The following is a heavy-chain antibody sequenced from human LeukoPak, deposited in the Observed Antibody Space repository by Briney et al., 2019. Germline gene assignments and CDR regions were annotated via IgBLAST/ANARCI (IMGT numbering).Heavy chain of an antibody. D-gene: IGHD6-13*01. CDR2: ISPSGGST. V-gene: IGHV1-46*01. CDR1: GYTFTSNY. J-gene: IGHJ4*02. CDR3: ARDTARYSSSFYYFDY. Sequence: ASVKVSCKAFGYTFTSNYMHWVRQAPGQGPEWMGVISPSGGSTTYAQKFQGRVTMTRDMSTSTVYMELSSLRSEDTAVYYCARDTARYSSSFYYFDYWGQGTLVTVSS.